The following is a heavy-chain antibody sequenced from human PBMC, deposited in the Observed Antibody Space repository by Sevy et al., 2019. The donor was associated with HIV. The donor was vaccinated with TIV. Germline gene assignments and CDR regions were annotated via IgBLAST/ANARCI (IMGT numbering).Heavy chain of an antibody. D-gene: IGHD2-2*02. V-gene: IGHV3-72*01. CDR3: ARESCSSTSCYTPNYYYYYGMDV. CDR2: TRNKANSYTT. Sequence: GGSLRLSCAASGFTFSDHYMDWVRQAPGKGLEWVGRTRNKANSYTTEYAASVKGRFTISSDDSKNSLYLQMNSLKTEDTAVYYCARESCSSTSCYTPNYYYYYGMDVWGQGTTVTVSS. CDR1: GFTFSDHY. J-gene: IGHJ6*02.